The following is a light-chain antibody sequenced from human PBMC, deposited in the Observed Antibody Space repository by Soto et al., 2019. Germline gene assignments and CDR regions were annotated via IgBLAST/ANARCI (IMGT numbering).Light chain of an antibody. V-gene: IGKV4-1*01. CDR1: QSVLYSPNNKSY. Sequence: DIVMTQSADSLAVSLGERATINCKSSQSVLYSPNNKSYLAWYQQKPGKAPKLMIYKASYLQSWVPSTFSGSGSGTEFTLTISSQQPDDFATYYGQQYKSYSSWTFGQGTKVDIK. J-gene: IGKJ1*01. CDR2: KAS. CDR3: QQYKSYSSWT.